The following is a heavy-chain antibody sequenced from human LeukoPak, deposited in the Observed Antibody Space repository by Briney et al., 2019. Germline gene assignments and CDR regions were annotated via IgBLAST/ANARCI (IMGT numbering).Heavy chain of an antibody. V-gene: IGHV4-39*01. D-gene: IGHD2-2*01. CDR3: ARQEGYVVVPAATFDY. CDR1: GGSISSSSYY. J-gene: IGHJ4*02. Sequence: SETLSLTCTVSGGSISSSSYYWGWIRQPPGKGLEWIGSIYYSGSTYYNPSLKSRVTISVDTSKNQFSLKLSSVTAADTAVYYCARQEGYVVVPAATFDYWGQGTLVTVVS. CDR2: IYYSGST.